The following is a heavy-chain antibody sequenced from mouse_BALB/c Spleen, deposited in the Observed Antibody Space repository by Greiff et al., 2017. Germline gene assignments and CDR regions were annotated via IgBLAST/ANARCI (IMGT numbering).Heavy chain of an antibody. CDR3: ARSRNREGAWFAY. J-gene: IGHJ3*01. D-gene: IGHD3-3*01. CDR2: INPYNGGT. CDR1: GYSFTGYT. V-gene: IGHV1-18*01. Sequence: EVKLMESGPELVKPGASMKISCKASGYSFTGYTMNWVKQSHGKNLEWIGLINPYNGGTSYNQKFKGKATLTVDKSSSTAYMELLSLTSEDSAVYYCARSRNREGAWFAYWGQGTLVTVSA.